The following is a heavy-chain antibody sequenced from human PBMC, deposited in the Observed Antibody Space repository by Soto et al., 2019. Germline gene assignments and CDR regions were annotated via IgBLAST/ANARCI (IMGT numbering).Heavy chain of an antibody. J-gene: IGHJ6*02. CDR2: MNEDGSTT. Sequence: GGSLRLSRVDSEITFSSYWVHWGRQVPGKGLVWVSRMNEDGSTTDYADSVKGRFTISRDNARNTLYLQMNSLRAEDTAVYYCARDIPGRKDVWGQATTVTVSS. D-gene: IGHD3-10*01. V-gene: IGHV3-74*01. CDR3: ARDIPGRKDV. CDR1: EITFSSYW.